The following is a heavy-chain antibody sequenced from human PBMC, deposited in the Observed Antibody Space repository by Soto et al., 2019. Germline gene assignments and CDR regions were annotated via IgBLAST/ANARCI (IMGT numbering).Heavy chain of an antibody. V-gene: IGHV3-30*18. D-gene: IGHD2-15*01. CDR1: GFTFSSYG. J-gene: IGHJ5*02. CDR3: AKAIHYCSGGSCYIDWFDP. Sequence: PRGSLRLSCAASGFTFSSYGMHWVRQAPGKGLEWVAVISYDGSNKYYADSVKGRFTISRDNSKNTLYPQMNSLRAEDTAVYYCAKAIHYCSGGSCYIDWFDPWGQGTLVTVSS. CDR2: ISYDGSNK.